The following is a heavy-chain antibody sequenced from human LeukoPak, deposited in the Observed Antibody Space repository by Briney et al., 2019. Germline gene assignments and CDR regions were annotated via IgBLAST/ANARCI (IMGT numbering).Heavy chain of an antibody. Sequence: GGSLRNSCAASGFTFISYSMNWVLQALGRGLEWVSFISTSSSYIHNSDSVMGRFAISTANATNSLSLQMNSLRAEATAVYYCSMDTVTTEVFDYWGQGNLVTVSS. D-gene: IGHD4-17*01. J-gene: IGHJ4*02. CDR3: SMDTVTTEVFDY. CDR1: GFTFISYS. V-gene: IGHV3-21*01. CDR2: ISTSSSYI.